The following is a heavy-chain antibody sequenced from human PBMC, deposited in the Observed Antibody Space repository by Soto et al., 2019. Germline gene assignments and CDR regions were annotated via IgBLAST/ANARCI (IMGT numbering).Heavy chain of an antibody. CDR2: ISSSSSTI. V-gene: IGHV3-48*02. CDR3: ASRRDSSGYAPLVY. Sequence: EVQLVESGGGLVQPGGSLRLSCAASGFTFSSYSMNWVRQAPGKGLEWVSYISSSSSTIYYADSVKGRFTISRDNAKNAMYVEMTRLSDDDTAEYYCASRRDSSGYAPLVYWGQETLVTVSS. J-gene: IGHJ4*02. CDR1: GFTFSSYS. D-gene: IGHD3-22*01.